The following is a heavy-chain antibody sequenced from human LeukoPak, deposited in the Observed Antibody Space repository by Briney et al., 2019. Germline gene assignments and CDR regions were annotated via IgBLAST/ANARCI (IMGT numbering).Heavy chain of an antibody. CDR1: GFTFSSYG. CDR2: ISYDGSNK. CDR3: ATSFGGVIVEAFDI. J-gene: IGHJ3*02. D-gene: IGHD3-16*02. Sequence: PGGSLRLSCAASGFTFSSYGMHWVRQAPGKGLEWVAVISYDGSNKYYADSVKGRFTISRDNSKNTLYLQMNSLRAEDTAVYYCATSFGGVIVEAFDIWGQGTMVTVSS. V-gene: IGHV3-30*03.